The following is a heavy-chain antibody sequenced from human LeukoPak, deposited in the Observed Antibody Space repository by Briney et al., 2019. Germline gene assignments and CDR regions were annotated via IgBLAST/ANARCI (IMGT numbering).Heavy chain of an antibody. Sequence: NSSETLSLTCTVSGGSISSYYWSWIRQPPGKGLEWTGYIYYSGSTNYNPSLKSRVTISVDTSKDQFSLKLSSVTAADTAVYYCAREGGEGATQTFDYWGQGTLDTVSS. CDR1: GGSISSYY. V-gene: IGHV4-59*01. CDR3: AREGGEGATQTFDY. D-gene: IGHD1-26*01. CDR2: IYYSGST. J-gene: IGHJ4*02.